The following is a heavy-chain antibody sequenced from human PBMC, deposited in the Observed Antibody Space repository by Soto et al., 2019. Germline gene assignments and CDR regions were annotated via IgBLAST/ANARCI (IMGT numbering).Heavy chain of an antibody. J-gene: IGHJ6*02. CDR3: ARDPSWGYSTPGRYYYGMDV. CDR1: GGSISSGGYY. Sequence: QVQLQESGPGLVKPSQTLSLTCTVSGGSISSGGYYWSWIRQHPGKGLEWIGYIYYSGSTDYNPSLKCRVTISVDTSKYQFSLKLSSVPAADTAVYYCARDPSWGYSTPGRYYYGMDVWGQGTTVTVSS. CDR2: IYYSGST. D-gene: IGHD6-13*01. V-gene: IGHV4-31*03.